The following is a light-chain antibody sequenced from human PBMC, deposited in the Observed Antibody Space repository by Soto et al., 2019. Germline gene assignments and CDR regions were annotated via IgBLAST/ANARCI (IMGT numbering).Light chain of an antibody. CDR2: AAS. Sequence: QGSKSAVAVSACIEDRVTITCRASQGIRNDLGWYQQKPGKAPKLLIYAASSLQSGVPSRFSGSGSGTDFTLTISSLQPEDFATYYCLQDSNYPRTFGQGTKVDIK. J-gene: IGKJ1*01. CDR3: LQDSNYPRT. V-gene: IGKV1-6*01. CDR1: QGIRND.